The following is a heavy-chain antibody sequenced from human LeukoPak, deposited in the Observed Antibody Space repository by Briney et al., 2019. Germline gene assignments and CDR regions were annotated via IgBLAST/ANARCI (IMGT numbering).Heavy chain of an antibody. V-gene: IGHV3-23*01. CDR3: AKIREYTYYDFWSGQPEGKDV. CDR1: GFTFSSYA. J-gene: IGHJ6*02. CDR2: ISGSGGST. Sequence: GGSLRLSCAASGFTFSSYAMSWVRQAPGKGLEWVSAISGSGGSTYYADSVKGRFTISRDNSKNTLYLQMNSLRAEDTAVYYCAKIREYTYYDFWSGQPEGKDVWGQGTTVAVSS. D-gene: IGHD3-3*01.